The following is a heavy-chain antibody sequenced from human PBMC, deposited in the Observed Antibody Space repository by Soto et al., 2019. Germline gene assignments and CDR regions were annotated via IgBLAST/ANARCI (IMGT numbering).Heavy chain of an antibody. D-gene: IGHD2-15*01. CDR3: AKEIPLRGAARRAFDI. J-gene: IGHJ3*02. CDR2: ISGSGGST. Sequence: GGSLRLSCAASGFTFSSYAMSWVRQAPGKGLEWVSAISGSGGSTYYADSVKGRFTISRDNSKNTLYLQMNSLRAEDTAVYYCAKEIPLRGAARRAFDIWGQGTMVTVSS. V-gene: IGHV3-23*01. CDR1: GFTFSSYA.